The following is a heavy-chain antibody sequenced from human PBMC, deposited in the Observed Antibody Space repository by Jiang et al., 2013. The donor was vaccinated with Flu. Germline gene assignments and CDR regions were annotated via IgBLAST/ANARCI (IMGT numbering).Heavy chain of an antibody. D-gene: IGHD5-12*01. V-gene: IGHV1-18*01. Sequence: GAEVKKPGESLKISCKGSGYTFTSYGISWVRQAPGQGLEWMGWISAYNGNTNYAQKLQGRVTMTTDTSTSTAYMELRSLRSDDTAVYYCARDYDSGYDYYDYWGQGTLVTVSS. J-gene: IGHJ4*02. CDR1: GYTFTSYG. CDR3: ARDYDSGYDYYDY. CDR2: ISAYNGNT.